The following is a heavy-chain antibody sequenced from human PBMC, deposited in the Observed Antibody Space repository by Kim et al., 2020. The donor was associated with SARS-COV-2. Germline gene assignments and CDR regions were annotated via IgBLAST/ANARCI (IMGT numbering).Heavy chain of an antibody. D-gene: IGHD6-6*01. CDR1: GFTFDDYA. CDR2: ISWNSGSI. J-gene: IGHJ4*02. Sequence: GGSLRLSCAASGFTFDDYAMHWVRQAPGKGLEWVSGISWNSGSIGYADSVKGRFTISRDNAKNSLYLQMNSLRAEDTALYYCAKVWYSSSHQFFDYWGQGTLVTVSS. CDR3: AKVWYSSSHQFFDY. V-gene: IGHV3-9*01.